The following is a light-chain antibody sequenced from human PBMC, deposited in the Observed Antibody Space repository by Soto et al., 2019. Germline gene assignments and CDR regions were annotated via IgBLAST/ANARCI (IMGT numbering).Light chain of an antibody. J-gene: IGLJ3*02. V-gene: IGLV2-23*01. CDR3: CSYAGSTNFLL. CDR2: EGS. Sequence: QSVLTQPASVSGSPGQSIIISCTGASSDVGTYSLVSWYQQHPGKAPKLMIYEGSRRPSGVSNRFSGSTSDNTASLTISGLQAEDEADYYCCSYAGSTNFLLFGGGTKVTVL. CDR1: SSDVGTYSL.